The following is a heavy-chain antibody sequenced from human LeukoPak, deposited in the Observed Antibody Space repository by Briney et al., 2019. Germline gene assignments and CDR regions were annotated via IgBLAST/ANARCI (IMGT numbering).Heavy chain of an antibody. J-gene: IGHJ5*02. CDR3: ARGQQPLSIAAAPSFDP. CDR2: MNPNSGNT. D-gene: IGHD6-13*01. V-gene: IGHV1-8*01. CDR1: GYTFTSYD. Sequence: ASVKVSCKASGYTFTSYDINWVRQATGQGLEWMGWMNPNSGNTGYAQKFQGRVTMTRNTSISTAYMELSSLRSEDTAVYYCARGQQPLSIAAAPSFDPWGQGTLVTVSS.